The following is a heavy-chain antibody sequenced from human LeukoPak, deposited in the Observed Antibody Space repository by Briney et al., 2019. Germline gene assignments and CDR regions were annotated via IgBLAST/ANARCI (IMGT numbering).Heavy chain of an antibody. CDR2: IYPDDSDT. D-gene: IGHD3-10*01. CDR1: GYTFTDYW. J-gene: IGHJ3*02. CDR3: AKTYYYGSGTPADAFDI. V-gene: IGHV5-51*01. Sequence: GESLKISCKASGYTFTDYWIGWVRQVPGKGLEWMGLIYPDDSDTRYTPSFQGQVTISADKSVNTAFLQWSSLKASDTAMYYCAKTYYYGSGTPADAFDIWGQGTMVTVS.